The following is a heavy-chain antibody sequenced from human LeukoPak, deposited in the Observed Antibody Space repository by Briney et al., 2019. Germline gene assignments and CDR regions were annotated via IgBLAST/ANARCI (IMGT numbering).Heavy chain of an antibody. Sequence: GGSLRLSCAASGFTVSSNYMSWVRQAPGNGLEWVSVIYSGGSTYYVDSVKGRFTISRDNSKNTLYLQMNSLRAEDTAVYFCARDVTMVRGAQDYYGMDVWGQGTTVTVSS. J-gene: IGHJ6*02. D-gene: IGHD3-10*01. CDR3: ARDVTMVRGAQDYYGMDV. CDR2: IYSGGST. V-gene: IGHV3-53*01. CDR1: GFTVSSNY.